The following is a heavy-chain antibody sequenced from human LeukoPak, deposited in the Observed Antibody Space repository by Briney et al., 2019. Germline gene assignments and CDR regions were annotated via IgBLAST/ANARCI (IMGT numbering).Heavy chain of an antibody. D-gene: IGHD2-15*01. CDR1: GYTFTIYY. CDR2: INPSGGST. Sequence: ASVSVSYKASGYTFTIYYMHWVRQARGQGLEWMGIINPSGGSTTYTQKFQGRVTMTRDTSTSTVYMELNSLRSEDTAVYYCARSRGGSGGNYDYWGQGTLVTVSS. CDR3: ARSRGGSGGNYDY. J-gene: IGHJ4*02. V-gene: IGHV1-46*01.